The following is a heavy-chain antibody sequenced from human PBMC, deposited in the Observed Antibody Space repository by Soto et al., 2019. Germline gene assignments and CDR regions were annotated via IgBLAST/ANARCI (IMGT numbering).Heavy chain of an antibody. J-gene: IGHJ4*02. V-gene: IGHV3-53*04. CDR3: ATLGGGDPGFD. CDR2: IYSGGST. Sequence: EVQLVESGGGLVQPGGSLRLSCAASGFTVSSNYMSWVRQAPGKGLEWVSVIYSGGSTYYADSVKGRFTISRHNSKNTLYLQMNSLRAEDPAVDYCATLGGGDPGFDWGQGSLVTVS. D-gene: IGHD2-21*02. CDR1: GFTVSSNY.